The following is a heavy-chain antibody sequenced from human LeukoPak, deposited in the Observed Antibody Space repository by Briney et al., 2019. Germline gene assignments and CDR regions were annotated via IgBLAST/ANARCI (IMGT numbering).Heavy chain of an antibody. D-gene: IGHD6-19*01. J-gene: IGHJ4*02. V-gene: IGHV3-23*01. Sequence: GGSLRLSCIVSGFTLSSYEMSWIRQAPGKGLEWVASIEYSGGSAYYADSVKGRFSISREDSKNTLYLQLNSLRAEDTALYYCTRNSGWYGNSWGQGTLVTVSS. CDR1: GFTLSSYE. CDR3: TRNSGWYGNS. CDR2: IEYSGGSA.